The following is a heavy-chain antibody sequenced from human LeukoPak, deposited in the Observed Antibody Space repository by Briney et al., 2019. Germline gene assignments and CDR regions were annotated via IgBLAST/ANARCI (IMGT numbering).Heavy chain of an antibody. CDR1: GFTFSDYY. CDR3: ARVERHMTMVTQPDY. CDR2: ISSSGSTI. D-gene: IGHD4/OR15-4a*01. V-gene: IGHV3-11*01. J-gene: IGHJ4*02. Sequence: GGSLRLSCAASGFTFSDYYMSWIRQAPGKGLEWVSYISSSGSTIYYADSVKGRFTISRDNAKTSLSLQMDSLRAEDTAVYFCARVERHMTMVTQPDYWGQGTLVTVSS.